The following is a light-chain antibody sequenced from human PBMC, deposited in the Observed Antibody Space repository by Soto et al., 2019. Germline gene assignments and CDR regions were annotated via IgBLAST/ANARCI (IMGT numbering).Light chain of an antibody. Sequence: DIQMTQSPSSLSASVGDRVTITCRASQRISSYLNWYQQKPGRAPKLLIYAASSLQSGVPSRFSGSRSGTDFTLTISSLQPEDFATYYCQQSYSTPFTFGPGTRVEI. V-gene: IGKV1-39*01. CDR2: AAS. CDR1: QRISSY. J-gene: IGKJ3*01. CDR3: QQSYSTPFT.